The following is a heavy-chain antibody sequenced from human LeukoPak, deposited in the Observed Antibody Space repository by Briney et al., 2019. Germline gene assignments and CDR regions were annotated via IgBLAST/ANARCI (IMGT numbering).Heavy chain of an antibody. CDR2: ISAYNGNT. J-gene: IGHJ5*02. Sequence: ASVKVSCKASGYTFTSYGISWVRQAPGQGREWMGWISAYNGNTNYAQKLQGRVTMTTDTSTSTAYMELRSLRSDDTAVYYCARDLIVVVPAARVFDPWGQGTLVTVSS. CDR1: GYTFTSYG. D-gene: IGHD2-2*01. V-gene: IGHV1-18*01. CDR3: ARDLIVVVPAARVFDP.